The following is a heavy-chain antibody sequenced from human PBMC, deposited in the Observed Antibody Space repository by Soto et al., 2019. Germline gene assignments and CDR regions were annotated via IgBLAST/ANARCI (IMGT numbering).Heavy chain of an antibody. CDR2: ISGSGGST. CDR3: AKGGYDSSGYYFFDY. CDR1: GFTFSSYA. J-gene: IGHJ4*02. D-gene: IGHD3-22*01. V-gene: IGHV3-23*01. Sequence: GGSLRLSCAASGFTFSSYAVSWVRQAPGKGLEWVSAISGSGGSTYYADSVKGRFTISRDNSKNTLYLQMNSLRAEDTAVYYCAKGGYDSSGYYFFDYWGQGTLVTVSS.